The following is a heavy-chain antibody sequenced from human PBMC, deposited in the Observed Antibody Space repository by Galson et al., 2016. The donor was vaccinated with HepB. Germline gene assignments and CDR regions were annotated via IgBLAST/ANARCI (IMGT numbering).Heavy chain of an antibody. CDR1: GGSIRSGGYY. Sequence: TLSLTCTVSGGSIRSGGYYWSWIRQHPGKGLEWIGYIYYRGSTYYNASLKSRVTLSVDASKNQLSLKLNSVTAADTAVYYCARGSAFGGVDNWGQGTLVTVSS. V-gene: IGHV4-31*03. D-gene: IGHD3-16*01. CDR2: IYYRGST. J-gene: IGHJ4*02. CDR3: ARGSAFGGVDN.